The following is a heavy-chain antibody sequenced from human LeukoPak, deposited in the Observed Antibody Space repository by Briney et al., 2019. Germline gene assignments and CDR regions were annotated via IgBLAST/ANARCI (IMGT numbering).Heavy chain of an antibody. CDR1: GYTFSIYY. J-gene: IGHJ6*03. CDR2: ISPSGGST. V-gene: IGHV1-46*01. CDR3: ARGGVPAANDYYYYMDV. Sequence: ASVTVSFKASGYTFSIYYVHWVRQAPGQGGEWMGIISPSGGSTSYAQNFQGRVTMTKDTSTSTVYMELSSLRSEDTAVYYCARGGVPAANDYYYYMDVWGKGTTVTVSS. D-gene: IGHD2-2*01.